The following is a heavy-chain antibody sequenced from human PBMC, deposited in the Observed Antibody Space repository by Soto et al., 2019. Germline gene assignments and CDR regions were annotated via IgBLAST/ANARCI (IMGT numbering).Heavy chain of an antibody. CDR2: IYYSGST. J-gene: IGHJ5*02. CDR1: GGSISSGGYY. D-gene: IGHD6-25*01. V-gene: IGHV4-31*03. Sequence: QLQLQESGPGLVKPSQTLSLTCTVSGGSISSGGYYWSWIRQHPGKGLEWIGYIYYSGSTYYNPSLKSRVTISVDTSKNQFSLKLSSVTAADTAVYYCAREAAGILNWFDPWCQGTLVTVSS. CDR3: AREAAGILNWFDP.